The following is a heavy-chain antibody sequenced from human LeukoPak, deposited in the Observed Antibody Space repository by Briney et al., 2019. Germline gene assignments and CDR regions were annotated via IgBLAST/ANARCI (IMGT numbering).Heavy chain of an antibody. D-gene: IGHD2-21*01. Sequence: MSSETLSLTCSVPGGSLNSFGNYWAWIGQPPGKGLEWIGCIFSSGSTYYNPSLQSRVTFSLDKSNNHFALKLTSLTAADTAVYYCARGLAHGGIANWFDPWGQGTLVTVSS. CDR1: GGSLNSFGNY. J-gene: IGHJ5*02. V-gene: IGHV4-39*06. CDR2: IFSSGST. CDR3: ARGLAHGGIANWFDP.